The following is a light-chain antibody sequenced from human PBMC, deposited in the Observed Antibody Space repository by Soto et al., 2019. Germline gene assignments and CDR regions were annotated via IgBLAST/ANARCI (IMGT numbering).Light chain of an antibody. V-gene: IGKV3-20*01. CDR1: QSVTSNY. CDR3: QQHGSSPWT. CDR2: RTS. J-gene: IGKJ1*01. Sequence: EIVLTQSPGTLSLSPGERATLSCRASQSVTSNYLVWYQQKPGQSPRRLIYRTSIRATGIPDRFSASGSGTDFTLTISRVEPEDFAVYYCQQHGSSPWTFGHGTKVEIK.